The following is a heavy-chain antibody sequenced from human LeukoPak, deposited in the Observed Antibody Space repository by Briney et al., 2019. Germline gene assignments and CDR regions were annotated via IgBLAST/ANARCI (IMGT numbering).Heavy chain of an antibody. CDR2: INHSGST. CDR3: VRGVKELGSSRGHYYYYGMDV. D-gene: IGHD6-13*01. V-gene: IGHV4-34*01. J-gene: IGHJ6*02. Sequence: SETLSLTCAVYGGSFSGYYWSDFYWSWIRQPPGKGLEWIGEINHSGSTNYNPSLKSRVTISVDTPKNQFSLKLSSVTAADTAVYYCVRGVKELGSSRGHYYYYGMDVWGQGTTVTVSS. CDR1: GGSFSGYY.